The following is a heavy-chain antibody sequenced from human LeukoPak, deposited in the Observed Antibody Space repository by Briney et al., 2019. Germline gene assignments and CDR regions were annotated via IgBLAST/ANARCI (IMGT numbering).Heavy chain of an antibody. V-gene: IGHV4-61*02. Sequence: SETLSLTCTVSGGSISSGSYYWSWIRQPAGKGLEWIGRIYTSGSTNYNPSLKSRVTISVDTSKNQFSLKLSSVTAADTAVYYCARGFSGYGYYFDYWGQGTLVTVSS. J-gene: IGHJ4*02. CDR1: GGSISSGSYY. D-gene: IGHD5-18*01. CDR2: IYTSGST. CDR3: ARGFSGYGYYFDY.